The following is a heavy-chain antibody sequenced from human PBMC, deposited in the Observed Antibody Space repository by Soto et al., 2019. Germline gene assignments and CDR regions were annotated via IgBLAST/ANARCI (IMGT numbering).Heavy chain of an antibody. D-gene: IGHD3-3*01. J-gene: IGHJ4*02. CDR1: GGSVSNGDYY. Sequence: SETLSLTCTVSGGSVSNGDYYWSWIRQPPGKGLEWIGYIYYSGSTFYNPSLKSRVTISIDTSKNQSSLKLSSVTAADTAVYYCARSHITIFGVVIIPRYFDYWGQGTLVTVSS. CDR3: ARSHITIFGVVIIPRYFDY. V-gene: IGHV4-30-4*01. CDR2: IYYSGST.